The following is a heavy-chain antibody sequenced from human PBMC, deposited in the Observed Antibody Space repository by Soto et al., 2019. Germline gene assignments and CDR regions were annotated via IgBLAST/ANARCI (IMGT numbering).Heavy chain of an antibody. Sequence: QVQLVQSGAEVKKPGASVKISCEASGYTFISRALHWVRQAPGQRLEWMGWINPDNANTKYSQNFQGRVTFTRDTSATTAYMELSSLRSEDTAVYFCARDPGSGHYCDYWGQGTLVTVSS. V-gene: IGHV1-3*01. CDR1: GYTFISRA. CDR3: ARDPGSGHYCDY. CDR2: INPDNANT. D-gene: IGHD2-15*01. J-gene: IGHJ4*02.